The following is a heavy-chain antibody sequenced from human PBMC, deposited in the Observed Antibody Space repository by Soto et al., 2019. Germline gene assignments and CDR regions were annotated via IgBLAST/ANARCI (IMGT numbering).Heavy chain of an antibody. V-gene: IGHV3-64D*06. CDR1: GFTFSSYS. D-gene: IGHD4-17*01. CDR3: VTGDLLEAFNI. Sequence: EVQLLESGGGLVQPGGSLRLSCAASGFTFSSYSMHWVRQAPGKGLEYVLGISGDGRSTYYADSVKGRFTISRDNSKNTLYLEMSSLRADDTADYYCVTGDLLEAFNIWGQGTMVTVSS. CDR2: ISGDGRST. J-gene: IGHJ3*02.